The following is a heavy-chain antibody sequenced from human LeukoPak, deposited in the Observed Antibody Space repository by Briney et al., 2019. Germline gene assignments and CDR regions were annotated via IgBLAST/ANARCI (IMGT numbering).Heavy chain of an antibody. Sequence: PSETLSLTCTVSGGSISSYYWSWIRQPAGKGLEWIGRIYTSGSTNYNPSLKSRVTMSVDTSKNQFSLKLSSVTAADTAVYYCASNIVVVPAAQGGDDAFDIWGQGIMVTVSS. D-gene: IGHD2-2*01. CDR2: IYTSGST. CDR1: GGSISSYY. V-gene: IGHV4-4*07. J-gene: IGHJ3*02. CDR3: ASNIVVVPAAQGGDDAFDI.